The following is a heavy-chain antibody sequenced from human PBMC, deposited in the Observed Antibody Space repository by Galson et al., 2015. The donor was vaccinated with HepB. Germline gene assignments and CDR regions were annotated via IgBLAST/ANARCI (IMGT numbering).Heavy chain of an antibody. V-gene: IGHV1-18*04. CDR2: ITTYNGNT. CDR1: GYTFTSYG. D-gene: IGHD2-2*01. CDR3: ARGRDIVEVPAAHHYYNGMDV. Sequence: SVKVSCKASGYTFTSYGVTWVRQAPGQGLEWMGWITTYNGNTNYAQKFQGRVTMTTDTSTSTAYMEMRSLRSDDTAVYYCARGRDIVEVPAAHHYYNGMDVWGQGTTVTVSS. J-gene: IGHJ6*02.